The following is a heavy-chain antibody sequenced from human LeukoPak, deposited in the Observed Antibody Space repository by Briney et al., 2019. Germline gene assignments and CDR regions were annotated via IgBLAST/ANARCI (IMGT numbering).Heavy chain of an antibody. V-gene: IGHV1-2*06. D-gene: IGHD4-17*01. CDR1: GGTFSSYT. Sequence: AASVKVSCKASGGTFSSYTISWVRQAPGQGLEWMGRINPNSGGTNYAQKFQGRVTMTRDTSISTAYMELSRLRSDDTAVYYCARGAMTTVTTGIGYWGQGTLVTVSS. CDR3: ARGAMTTVTTGIGY. J-gene: IGHJ4*02. CDR2: INPNSGGT.